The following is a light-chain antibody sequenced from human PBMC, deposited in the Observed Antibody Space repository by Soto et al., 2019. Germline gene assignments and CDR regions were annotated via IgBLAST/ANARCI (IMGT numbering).Light chain of an antibody. CDR1: QTISVS. Sequence: IQMTQSPSTLSASVGDTVTITCRASQTISVSLAWYQQKPGKAPNLLIYDASTLQGGVPSRFSGSGSGTEFTLTVTSLQPEDFATYFCQQYDKYSTFGHGTKVE. CDR3: QQYDKYST. CDR2: DAS. J-gene: IGKJ1*01. V-gene: IGKV1-5*01.